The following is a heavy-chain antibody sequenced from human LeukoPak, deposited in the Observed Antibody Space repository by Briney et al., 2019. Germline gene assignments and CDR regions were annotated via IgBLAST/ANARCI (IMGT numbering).Heavy chain of an antibody. D-gene: IGHD2-2*01. CDR3: SKEISGIVPAACAF. CDR2: LQYDGSSI. Sequence: GGSLRLSCAASGFTFRTSGMHWVRQAPGKGLEWVAVLQYDGSSINYADSVKGRFTISRDNSKNTLYLQMDRLRVEETAIYYFSKEISGIVPAACAFWGQGTLLTVSS. V-gene: IGHV3-30*02. J-gene: IGHJ4*02. CDR1: GFTFRTSG.